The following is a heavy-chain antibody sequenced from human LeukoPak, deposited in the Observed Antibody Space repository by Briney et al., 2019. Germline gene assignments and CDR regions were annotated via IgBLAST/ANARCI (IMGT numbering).Heavy chain of an antibody. D-gene: IGHD2-21*01. V-gene: IGHV5-51*01. Sequence: GESLKISCKGSGYSFTSYWIGWVRQMPGKGLEWMGIIYPGDSDTRYSPSFQGQVTISADKSISTAYLQWSSLKASDTAMYYCARQVDCGGDCYSVYYFDYWGQGTLVTVSS. CDR2: IYPGDSDT. J-gene: IGHJ4*02. CDR1: GYSFTSYW. CDR3: ARQVDCGGDCYSVYYFDY.